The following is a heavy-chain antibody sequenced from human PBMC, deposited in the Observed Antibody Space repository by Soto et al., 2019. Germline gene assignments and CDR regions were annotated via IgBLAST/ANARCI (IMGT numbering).Heavy chain of an antibody. V-gene: IGHV3-21*01. CDR2: ISSNSAYI. D-gene: IGHD6-13*01. CDR1: GFTFRSFT. Sequence: GGSLRLSCAASGFTFRSFTMNWVRQAPGKGLEWVSTISSNSAYIYYTNALRGRFTISRDNAKNSLHLQMNSLRAEDTAVYYCTRDASRDSSARGWFDPWGPGTLVTVSS. CDR3: TRDASRDSSARGWFDP. J-gene: IGHJ5*02.